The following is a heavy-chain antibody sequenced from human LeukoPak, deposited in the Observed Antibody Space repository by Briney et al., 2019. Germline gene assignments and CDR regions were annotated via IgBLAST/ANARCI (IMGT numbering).Heavy chain of an antibody. Sequence: SETLSLTCTVSGGSNSSYYWSWIRQPPGKGLEWIGYIYYSGSTNYNPSLKSRVTISVDTSKNQFSLKLSSVTAADTAVYYCARGRGWFDPWGQGTLVTVSS. J-gene: IGHJ5*02. CDR1: GGSNSSYY. CDR2: IYYSGST. CDR3: ARGRGWFDP. V-gene: IGHV4-59*01. D-gene: IGHD3-10*01.